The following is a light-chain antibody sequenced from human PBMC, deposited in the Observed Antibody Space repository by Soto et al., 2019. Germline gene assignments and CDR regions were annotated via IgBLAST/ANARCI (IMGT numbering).Light chain of an antibody. CDR1: QAIRNN. V-gene: IGKV1-27*01. CDR2: SAS. Sequence: DFQMTQSPSSLSASVGDRVTITCRASQAIRNNLAWYQQKPGKLPHLLIYSASTLQSGVPSRFSGSGSGTDFTLTISSLQPEDVGTYYCQKCDAAPFTFGPGTTVDIK. CDR3: QKCDAAPFT. J-gene: IGKJ3*01.